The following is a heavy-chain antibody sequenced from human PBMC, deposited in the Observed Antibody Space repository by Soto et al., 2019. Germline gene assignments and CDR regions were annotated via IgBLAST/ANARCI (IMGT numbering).Heavy chain of an antibody. V-gene: IGHV5-51*01. CDR1: GYSFTSYW. Sequence: GDALNISCNGSGYSFTSYWIGWVRQMPGKGLEWMGIIYPGDSDTRYSPSFQGQVTISADKSISTAYLQWSSLKASDTAMYYCARHQYKTGIQAFDIWGQGTMVTVSS. CDR3: ARHQYKTGIQAFDI. J-gene: IGHJ3*02. D-gene: IGHD1-1*01. CDR2: IYPGDSDT.